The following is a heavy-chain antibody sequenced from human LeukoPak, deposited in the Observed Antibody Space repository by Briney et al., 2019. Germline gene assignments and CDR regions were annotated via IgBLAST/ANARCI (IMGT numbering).Heavy chain of an antibody. Sequence: ASVKVSCKASGYTFTGYYMHWVRQAPGQGLEWMGWINPNSGGTNYAQKFQGRVTMTRDTSISTAYMELSRLRSDDTAVYYCARDSSIVGAMGIDYWGQGTLVTVSS. CDR2: INPNSGGT. CDR3: ARDSSIVGAMGIDY. CDR1: GYTFTGYY. V-gene: IGHV1-2*02. D-gene: IGHD1-26*01. J-gene: IGHJ4*02.